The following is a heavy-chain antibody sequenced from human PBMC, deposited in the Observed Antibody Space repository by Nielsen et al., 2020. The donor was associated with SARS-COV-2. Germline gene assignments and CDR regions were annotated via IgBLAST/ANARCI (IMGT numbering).Heavy chain of an antibody. J-gene: IGHJ6*02. CDR1: GFTFSTYA. Sequence: GGSLRPSCAVSGFTFSTYAFHWVRQAPGKGLEWVAVISNDGNKKYYADSVMCRFTIARDNSKHTLYLQMNSLKTDDSAKYYCERRMGSGSYQAYGLDVWGLGTTVTVSS. CDR2: ISNDGNKK. CDR3: ERRMGSGSYQAYGLDV. D-gene: IGHD3-10*01. V-gene: IGHV3-30*01.